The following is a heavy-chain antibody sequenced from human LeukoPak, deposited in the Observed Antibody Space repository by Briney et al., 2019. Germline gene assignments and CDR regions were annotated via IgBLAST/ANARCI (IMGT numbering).Heavy chain of an antibody. CDR2: IYSGGST. J-gene: IGHJ4*02. D-gene: IGHD3-9*01. V-gene: IGHV3-53*01. CDR3: TTDHVLRYFDWLASDY. CDR1: GFTVSSNY. Sequence: GGSLRLSCAASGFTVSSNYMSWVRQAPGKGLEWVSVIYSGGSTYYADSVKGRFTISRDNSKNTLYLQMNSLRAEDTAVYYCTTDHVLRYFDWLASDYWGQGTLVTVSS.